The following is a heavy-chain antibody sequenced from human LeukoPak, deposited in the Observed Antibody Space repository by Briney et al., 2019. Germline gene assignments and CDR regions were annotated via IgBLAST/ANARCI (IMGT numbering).Heavy chain of an antibody. J-gene: IGHJ4*02. CDR1: GYSFTTYR. CDR2: ICPGDSDT. D-gene: IGHD6-13*01. CDR3: ARRTYNSIWAVDY. Sequence: GESLKISCKGSGYSFTTYRIGWVRQMPGKGLEWMGIICPGDSDTRYSPSFQGQVTISADKSISTAYLQWSSLEASDTAMYYCARRTYNSIWAVDYWGRGTRVTVSS. V-gene: IGHV5-51*01.